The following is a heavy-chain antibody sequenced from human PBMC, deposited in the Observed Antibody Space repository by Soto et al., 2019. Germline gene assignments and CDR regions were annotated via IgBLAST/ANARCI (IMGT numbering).Heavy chain of an antibody. CDR1: GFTFSSYG. CDR2: ISYDGSNK. D-gene: IGHD3-9*01. CDR3: AKREYYDILTGSDCYYGMDV. V-gene: IGHV3-30*18. J-gene: IGHJ6*02. Sequence: GSLRLSCAASGFTFSSYGMHWVRQAPGKGLEWVAVISYDGSNKYYADSVKGRFTISRDNSKNTLYLQMNSLRAEDTAVYYCAKREYYDILTGSDCYYGMDVWGQGTTVTVSS.